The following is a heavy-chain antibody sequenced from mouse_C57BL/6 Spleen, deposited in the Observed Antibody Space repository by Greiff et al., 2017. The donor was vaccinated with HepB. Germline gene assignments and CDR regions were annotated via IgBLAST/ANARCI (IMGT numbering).Heavy chain of an antibody. Sequence: QVQLQQSGAELVRPGASVTLSCKASGYTFTDYEMHWVKQTPVHGLEWIGAIDPETGGTAYNQKFKGKAILTADKSSSTAYMELRSLTSEDSAVYYCTRATVVATDVDYWGQGTTLTVSS. J-gene: IGHJ2*01. CDR1: GYTFTDYE. CDR3: TRATVVATDVDY. V-gene: IGHV1-15*01. D-gene: IGHD1-1*01. CDR2: IDPETGGT.